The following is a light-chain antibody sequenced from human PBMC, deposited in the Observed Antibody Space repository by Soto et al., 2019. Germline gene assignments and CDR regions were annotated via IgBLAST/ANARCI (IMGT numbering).Light chain of an antibody. J-gene: IGLJ2*01. V-gene: IGLV3-21*04. CDR1: NIGGKS. CDR2: NDG. Sequence: SSELTQPPSVSVAPGETATITCGGDNIGGKSVHWYQRKPGQAPLLIIYNDGDRPSGIPERFSGSNSGNTATLTVSRVEAGDEADYYCQVWGSNADPYVVFGGGTKVTVL. CDR3: QVWGSNADPYVV.